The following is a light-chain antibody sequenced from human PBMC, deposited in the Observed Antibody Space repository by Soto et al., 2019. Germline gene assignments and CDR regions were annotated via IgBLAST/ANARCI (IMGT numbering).Light chain of an antibody. J-gene: IGLJ2*01. CDR3: CSYAGNSLV. V-gene: IGLV2-11*01. CDR2: DVT. CDR1: SSDVGGYNY. Sequence: QSALTQPRSVSGSPVQSVTISCTGTSSDVGGYNYVSWYQQHPGKAPTLMIYDVTKRPSGVPDRFSGSKSGNTASLTISGLQSEDDADYYCCSYAGNSLVFGGGTKLTVL.